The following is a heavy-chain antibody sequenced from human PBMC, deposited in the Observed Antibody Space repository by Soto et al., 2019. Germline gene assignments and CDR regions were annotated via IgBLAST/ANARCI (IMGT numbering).Heavy chain of an antibody. CDR1: GVTVSSNY. CDR2: IYSGGST. CDR3: ARHGYNYGGGYFDY. D-gene: IGHD5-18*01. V-gene: IGHV3-66*04. J-gene: IGHJ4*02. Sequence: EVQLVESGGGLVQPGGSLRLSCAASGVTVSSNYMSWVRQAPGKGLEWVSVIYSGGSTYYADPVKGRFTISRDNSKTTLYLQMNSLRAEDTAVYYCARHGYNYGGGYFDYWGQGTLVTVSS.